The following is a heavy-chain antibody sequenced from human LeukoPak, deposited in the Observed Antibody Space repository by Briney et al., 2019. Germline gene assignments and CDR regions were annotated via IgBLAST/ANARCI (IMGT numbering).Heavy chain of an antibody. Sequence: GGSLRLSCAASGFTFSSYAMSWVRQAPGKGLEWVAFIRYDGSNKYYADSVKGRFTISRDNSKNTLYLQMNSLRAEDTAVYYCAKYDFHYYDSSGYYYDFQHWGQGTLVTVSS. CDR1: GFTFSSYA. CDR2: IRYDGSNK. J-gene: IGHJ1*01. CDR3: AKYDFHYYDSSGYYYDFQH. D-gene: IGHD3-22*01. V-gene: IGHV3-30*02.